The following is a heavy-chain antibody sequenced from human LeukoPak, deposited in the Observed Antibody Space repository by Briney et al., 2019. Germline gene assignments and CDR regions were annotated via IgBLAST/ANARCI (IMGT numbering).Heavy chain of an antibody. CDR1: GGSISSYY. J-gene: IGHJ3*02. CDR2: FSYRGST. D-gene: IGHD3-3*01. CDR3: AIVDWRDAFDI. Sequence: SETLSLTCTVSGGSISSYYWSWIRQPPGKGLDWIGYFSYRGSTNYNPSLKSRVTISADTSKRQFSLRLSSVTAADTAVYYCAIVDWRDAFDIWGQGTVVTVSS. V-gene: IGHV4-59*01.